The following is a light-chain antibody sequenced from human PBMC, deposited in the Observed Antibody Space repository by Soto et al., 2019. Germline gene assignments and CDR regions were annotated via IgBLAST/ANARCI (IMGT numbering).Light chain of an antibody. CDR2: EVT. J-gene: IGLJ1*01. Sequence: QSALTQPPSASGSPGQSVTISCTGSSSDVGRYNFVSWYQQHPGKAPKLIISEVTKRPSGVPDRFSGSRFGNTASLTVSGLQAEDEADYYCSSYTGNSYVFGTGTKRTVL. V-gene: IGLV2-8*01. CDR3: SSYTGNSYV. CDR1: SSDVGRYNF.